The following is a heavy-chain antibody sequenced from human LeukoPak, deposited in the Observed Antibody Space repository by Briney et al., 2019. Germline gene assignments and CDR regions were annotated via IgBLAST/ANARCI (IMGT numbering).Heavy chain of an antibody. Sequence: SQTLSLTCTVSGGSISSGGYYWSWIRQHPGKGLEWIGYIYYSGSTYYNPSLTSRVTISVDTPKNQFSLKLTSVNDADTAVYYCARIERSSYSLGFDYWGQGTLVTVSS. CDR2: IYYSGST. CDR3: ARIERSSYSLGFDY. V-gene: IGHV4-31*03. J-gene: IGHJ4*02. CDR1: GGSISSGGYY. D-gene: IGHD6-6*01.